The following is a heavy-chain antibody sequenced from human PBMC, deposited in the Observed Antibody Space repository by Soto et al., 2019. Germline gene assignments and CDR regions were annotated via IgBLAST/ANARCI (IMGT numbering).Heavy chain of an antibody. V-gene: IGHV3-21*01. CDR2: ISSSSSYI. D-gene: IGHD6-19*01. J-gene: IGHJ5*02. Sequence: GGSLRLSCAASGFTFSSYSMNWVRQSPGKGLEWVSSISSSSSYIYYADSVKGRFTISRDNAKNSLYLQMNSLRAEDTAVYYCARDYSSGWVNWFDPWGQGTLVTVSS. CDR1: GFTFSSYS. CDR3: ARDYSSGWVNWFDP.